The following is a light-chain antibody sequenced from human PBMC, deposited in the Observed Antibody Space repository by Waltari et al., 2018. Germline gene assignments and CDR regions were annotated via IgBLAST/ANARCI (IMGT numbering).Light chain of an antibody. CDR1: SSDVGNYNL. CDR3: CSYAGLGIYV. V-gene: IGLV2-23*02. Sequence: QSGLTQPASVSGSPGQSITISCTGASSDVGNYNLVSWYQQYPGKAPNLMVYEVTERTSGVSDRFSGSKSGNTASLTIFGLQSEDEADYYCCSYAGLGIYVFGTGTKVTVL. CDR2: EVT. J-gene: IGLJ1*01.